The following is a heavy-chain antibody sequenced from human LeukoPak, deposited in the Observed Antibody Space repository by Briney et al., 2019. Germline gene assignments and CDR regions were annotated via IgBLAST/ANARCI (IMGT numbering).Heavy chain of an antibody. CDR3: ATEWFFCGSGTTERLDD. Sequence: GGSLRLSCAASGVTFNNAWVSWVRQAPGKVLEWIGRIKTKIDGGTTDYAAPVKGRFTISRDESKNTVYLQMNSLKTEDTAVYYCATEWFFCGSGTTERLDDWGQGTLVTVSS. CDR1: GVTFNNAW. D-gene: IGHD3-10*01. V-gene: IGHV3-15*01. CDR2: IKTKIDGGTT. J-gene: IGHJ4*02.